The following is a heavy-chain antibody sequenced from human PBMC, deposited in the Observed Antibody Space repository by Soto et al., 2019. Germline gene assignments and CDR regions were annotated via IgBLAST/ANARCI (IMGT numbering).Heavy chain of an antibody. CDR1: GYIFTAYS. J-gene: IGHJ1*01. CDR2: VNPSGGST. CDR3: AREENCSDGICYSEYFQR. Sequence: ASVKVSCKASGYIFTAYSMHWVRQAPGQGLEWMGFVNPSGGSTNYAQKFQGRITMTRDTSTSTVYMDLSSLTSEDTAVYYCAREENCSDGICYSEYFQRWGQGTLLTVSS. D-gene: IGHD2-15*01. V-gene: IGHV1-46*01.